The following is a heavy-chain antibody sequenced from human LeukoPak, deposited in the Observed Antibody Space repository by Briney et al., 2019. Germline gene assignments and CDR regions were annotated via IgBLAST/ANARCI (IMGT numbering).Heavy chain of an antibody. V-gene: IGHV3-53*01. CDR1: GFTVSSNY. D-gene: IGHD2-2*01. CDR2: IYSGGST. J-gene: IGHJ5*02. Sequence: SGGSLRLSCAASGFTVSSNYMSWVRQAPGKGLEWVSVIYSGGSTYYADSVKGRFTISRDNSKNTLYLQMNSLRAEDTAVYYCARVGLYCTSTSCYVNWFDPWGQGTLVTVSS. CDR3: ARVGLYCTSTSCYVNWFDP.